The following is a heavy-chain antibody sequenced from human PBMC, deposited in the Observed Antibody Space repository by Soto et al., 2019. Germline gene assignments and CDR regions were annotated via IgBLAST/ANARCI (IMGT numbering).Heavy chain of an antibody. CDR1: GGTFSSYA. D-gene: IGHD2-2*01. CDR3: ARSHGSSTSLEIYYYYYYGMDV. CDR2: IIPIFGTA. J-gene: IGHJ6*02. Sequence: GASVKVSCKASGGTFSSYAISWVRQAPGQGLEWMRGIIPIFGTANYAQKFQGRVTITADESTSTAYMELSSLRSEDTAVYYCARSHGSSTSLEIYYYYYYGMDVWGQGTTVTVSS. V-gene: IGHV1-69*13.